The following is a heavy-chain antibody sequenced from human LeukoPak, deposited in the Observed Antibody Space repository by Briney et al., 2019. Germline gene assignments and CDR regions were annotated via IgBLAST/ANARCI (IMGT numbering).Heavy chain of an antibody. Sequence: GGSLRLSCAASGFTFSSYAMSWVRQAPGKGLEWVSAISGSGGSTYYADSVKGRFTISRDNSKNTLYLQMNSLRAEDTAVYYCAKGPGGTVTMYYFDYWGQGTLVTASS. CDR3: AKGPGGTVTMYYFDY. J-gene: IGHJ4*02. D-gene: IGHD4-17*01. CDR2: ISGSGGST. V-gene: IGHV3-23*01. CDR1: GFTFSSYA.